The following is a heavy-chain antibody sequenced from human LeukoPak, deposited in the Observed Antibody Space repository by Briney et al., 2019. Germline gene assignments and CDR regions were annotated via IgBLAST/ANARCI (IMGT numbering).Heavy chain of an antibody. V-gene: IGHV4-59*11. CDR2: IYYSGTT. J-gene: IGHJ4*02. CDR1: SGSISSHY. Sequence: KSSETLSLTCTVSSGSISSHYWSWIRQPPGKGLEWVGYIYYSGTTNYNPSLKSRVTISVDTSKNQFSLKLSSVTAADTAVYYCARGVYIAAAQYGYWGQGTLVTVSS. CDR3: ARGVYIAAAQYGY. D-gene: IGHD6-13*01.